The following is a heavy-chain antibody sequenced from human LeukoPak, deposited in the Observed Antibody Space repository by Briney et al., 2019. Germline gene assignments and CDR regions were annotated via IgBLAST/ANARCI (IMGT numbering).Heavy chain of an antibody. Sequence: PSETLSLTCTVSGGSISSYYWSWIRQPAGKGLEWIGRIYTSGSTNYNPSLKSRVTTSVDTSKNQFSLKLSSVTAADTAVYYCASSRTLYDSSGYLFFDYWGQGTLVTVSS. CDR2: IYTSGST. J-gene: IGHJ4*02. V-gene: IGHV4-4*07. CDR1: GGSISSYY. CDR3: ASSRTLYDSSGYLFFDY. D-gene: IGHD3-22*01.